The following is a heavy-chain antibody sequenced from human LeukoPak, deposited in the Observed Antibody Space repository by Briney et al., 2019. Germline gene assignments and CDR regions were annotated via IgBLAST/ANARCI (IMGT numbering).Heavy chain of an antibody. CDR3: ARDHSLRRLRETGTLNY. V-gene: IGHV1-2*02. D-gene: IGHD1-1*01. Sequence: GASVKVSCKASGYTFTGYYMHWVRQAPGQGLEWMGWINPNSGGTNYAQKFQGRVTMTRDTSISTAYMELSRLRSDDTAVYYCARDHSLRRLRETGTLNYWGQGTLVTVSS. CDR2: INPNSGGT. CDR1: GYTFTGYY. J-gene: IGHJ4*02.